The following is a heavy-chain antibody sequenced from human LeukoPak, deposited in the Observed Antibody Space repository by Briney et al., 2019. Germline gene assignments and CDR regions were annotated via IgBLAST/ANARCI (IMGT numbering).Heavy chain of an antibody. CDR3: ANSMPAAGTLYYFDY. J-gene: IGHJ4*02. CDR2: IYPGDSDT. CDR1: GYSFTDYW. V-gene: IGHV5-51*01. D-gene: IGHD6-13*01. Sequence: GESLKISCKGSGYSFTDYWIGWVRQMPGKGLEWMGIIYPGDSDTRYSPSFQGQVTISADKSISTAYLQWSSLKASDTAMYYCANSMPAAGTLYYFDYWGQGTLVTVSS.